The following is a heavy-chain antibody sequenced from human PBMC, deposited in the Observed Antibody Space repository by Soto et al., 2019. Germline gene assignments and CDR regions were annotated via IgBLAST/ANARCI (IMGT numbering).Heavy chain of an antibody. CDR1: GGFISSSTW. J-gene: IGHJ3*02. CDR3: ARVKLAAAGTLDAFDI. Sequence: SQTRSHTYAGSGGFISSSTWRGWRRQPAGKGLEWIGEIYHSGSTNYNPSLKSRVTISVDKSKNQFSLKLSSVTAADTAVYYCARVKLAAAGTLDAFDIWGQGTMVT. V-gene: IGHV4-4*02. CDR2: IYHSGST. D-gene: IGHD6-13*01.